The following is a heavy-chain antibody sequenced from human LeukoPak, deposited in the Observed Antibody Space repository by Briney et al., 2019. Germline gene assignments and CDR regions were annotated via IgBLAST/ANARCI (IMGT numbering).Heavy chain of an antibody. J-gene: IGHJ4*02. D-gene: IGHD6-13*01. CDR1: GDSFSSNSAA. CDR3: ARGGAAAGRFFDF. Sequence: PPPPLPLPCAISGDSFSSNSAAWNWIRQSPSRSLEWLGRTYYRSKWYNDYAVSVKSRIIINSDTSKNQFSLQLNSVSPEDTAVYYCARGGAAAGRFFDFWGQGTLVAVSS. CDR2: TYYRSKWYN. V-gene: IGHV6-1*01.